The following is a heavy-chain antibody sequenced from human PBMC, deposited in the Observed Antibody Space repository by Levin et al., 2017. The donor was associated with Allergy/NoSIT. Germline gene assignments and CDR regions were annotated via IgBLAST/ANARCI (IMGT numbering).Heavy chain of an antibody. V-gene: IGHV4-4*02. CDR1: GGSISSSNW. Sequence: SETLSLTCAVSGGSISSSNWWSWVRQPPGKGLEWIGEIYHSGSTNYNPSLKSRVTISVDKSKNQFSLKLSSVTAADTAVYYCARRPIAAAGISDYWGQGTLVTVSS. CDR3: ARRPIAAAGISDY. J-gene: IGHJ4*02. CDR2: IYHSGST. D-gene: IGHD6-13*01.